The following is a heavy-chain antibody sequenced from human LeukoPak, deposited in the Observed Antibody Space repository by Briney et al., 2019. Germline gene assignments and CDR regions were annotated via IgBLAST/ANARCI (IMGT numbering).Heavy chain of an antibody. Sequence: VGSLRVYRAASGFTFRSYGMHWNHQAQGQGLAQVEFIRHDESVRYYADSVKGRFTISRDNSKNTLSLQMNSLRPEDTVVYYCAKGPSQGATWLGDYWGQGILVTVSS. V-gene: IGHV3-30*02. D-gene: IGHD6-19*01. J-gene: IGHJ4*02. CDR1: GFTFRSYG. CDR3: AKGPSQGATWLGDY. CDR2: IRHDESVR.